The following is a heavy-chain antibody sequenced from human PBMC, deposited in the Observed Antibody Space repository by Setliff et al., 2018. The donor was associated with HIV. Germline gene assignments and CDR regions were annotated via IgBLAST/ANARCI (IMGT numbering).Heavy chain of an antibody. CDR2: IFYSGIT. V-gene: IGHV4-39*01. CDR3: ATVHPYSYYMGV. J-gene: IGHJ6*03. CDR1: GGSFTSRSYY. Sequence: SETLSLTCTVSGGSFTSRSYYWGWIRQPPGKGLEWIGSIFYSGITYYNPSLKSRVTISVDTSKNQFSLNLTSVTAADTAVYYCATVHPYSYYMGVWGKGTTVTVSS.